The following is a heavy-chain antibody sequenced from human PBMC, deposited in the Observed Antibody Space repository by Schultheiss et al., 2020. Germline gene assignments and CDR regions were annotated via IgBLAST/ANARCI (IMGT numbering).Heavy chain of an antibody. CDR3: ARIRFGPDYGDHPYNWFDP. D-gene: IGHD4-17*01. CDR2: IFSNDEK. V-gene: IGHV2-26*01. CDR1: GFSLSNARMG. Sequence: SGPTLVKPTETLTLTCTVSGFSLSNARMGVSWIRQPPGKALEWLAHIFSNDEKSYSTSLKSRLTISKDTSKSQVVLTMTNMDPVDTATYYCARIRFGPDYGDHPYNWFDPWGQGTLVTVSS. J-gene: IGHJ5*02.